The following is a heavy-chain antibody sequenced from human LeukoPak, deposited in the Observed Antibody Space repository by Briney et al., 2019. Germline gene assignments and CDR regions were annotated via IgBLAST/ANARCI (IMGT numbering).Heavy chain of an antibody. CDR2: VYYRGST. CDR1: GGSISSSY. CDR3: ARGAGYWVY. J-gene: IGHJ4*02. V-gene: IGHV4-59*01. Sequence: SETLSLTCTVSGGSISSSYWSWFRQPPGKGLEWIGYVYYRGSTNYNPSLESRVTISLDTSKNQCSLKLSSVTVADTAVYYCARGAGYWVYWGQGTLVTVSS. D-gene: IGHD2-8*02.